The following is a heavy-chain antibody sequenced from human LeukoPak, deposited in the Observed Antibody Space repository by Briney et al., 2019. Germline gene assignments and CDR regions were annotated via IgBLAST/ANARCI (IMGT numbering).Heavy chain of an antibody. Sequence: ASVKVSCKASGYTFTGYYMHWVRQAPGQGLEWMGIINPSGGSTSYAQKFQGRVTMTRDTSTSTVYMELSSLRSEDTAVYYCAREKTPSRGYSYGFGYWGQGTLVTVSS. J-gene: IGHJ4*02. D-gene: IGHD5-18*01. V-gene: IGHV1-46*01. CDR1: GYTFTGYY. CDR3: AREKTPSRGYSYGFGY. CDR2: INPSGGST.